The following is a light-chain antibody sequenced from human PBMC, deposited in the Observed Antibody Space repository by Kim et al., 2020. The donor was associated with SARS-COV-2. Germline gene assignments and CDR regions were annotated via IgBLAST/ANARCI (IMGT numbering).Light chain of an antibody. CDR1: RVNVGGYIY. Sequence: GPSITMSFTGTRVNVGGYIYVSWYQQQPGKAPKLMIYYVSYRPSGFSNRFSGSKSGNTASLTISGLQAEDEADYYCSSYTSPSTLVFGGGTQLTVL. CDR2: YVS. J-gene: IGLJ2*01. CDR3: SSYTSPSTLV. V-gene: IGLV2-14*03.